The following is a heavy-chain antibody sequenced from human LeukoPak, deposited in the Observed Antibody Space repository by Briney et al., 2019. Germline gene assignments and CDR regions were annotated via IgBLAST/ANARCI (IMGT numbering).Heavy chain of an antibody. V-gene: IGHV4-61*01. CDR3: ARVVDSAMVTPFDY. Sequence: SETLSLTCTVSGGSISSGSYYWGWIRQPPGKGLEWIGYIYYSGSTNLNPSLKSRVTISIDTSKSQFSLRLSSVTAADMAVYYCARVVDSAMVTPFDYWGQGTLVAVSS. CDR2: IYYSGST. J-gene: IGHJ4*02. D-gene: IGHD5-18*01. CDR1: GGSISSGSYY.